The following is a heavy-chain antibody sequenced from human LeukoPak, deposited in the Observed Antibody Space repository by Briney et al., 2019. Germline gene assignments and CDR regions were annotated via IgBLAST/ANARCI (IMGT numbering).Heavy chain of an antibody. D-gene: IGHD1-26*01. CDR1: GFTVSSTY. Sequence: GGSLRLSCAASGFTVSSTYVTWVRQAPGKGLEWVGVIHKDGQTYYSDSGRGRFDISRDNSKNTVFLEMTSLRAEDTAVYCCAKDKLAEWENAMDVWGQGTTVTVSS. J-gene: IGHJ6*02. V-gene: IGHV3-53*01. CDR3: AKDKLAEWENAMDV. CDR2: IHKDGQT.